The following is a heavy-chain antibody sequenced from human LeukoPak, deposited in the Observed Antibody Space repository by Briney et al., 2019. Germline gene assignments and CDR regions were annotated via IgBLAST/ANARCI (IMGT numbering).Heavy chain of an antibody. J-gene: IGHJ4*02. CDR2: IYPTGTT. CDR1: GGSINSYY. V-gene: IGHV4-4*07. D-gene: IGHD3-10*01. CDR3: GRQGYTESYYFVDY. Sequence: PSGTLSLTCTVSGGSINSYYWGWVRQPAGEGLEWLGRIYPTGTTHYSPSFKSRVTMSVDTSKNQFSLKLRSVTAADTAVYYCGRQGYTESYYFVDYWSQGTLVTVSS.